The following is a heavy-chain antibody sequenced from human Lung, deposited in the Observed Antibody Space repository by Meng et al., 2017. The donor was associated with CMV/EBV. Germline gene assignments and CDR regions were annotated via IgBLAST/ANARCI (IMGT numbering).Heavy chain of an antibody. CDR3: AKEILLYGGPNAYFDK. J-gene: IGHJ4*02. D-gene: IGHD3-10*01. V-gene: IGHV3-30*02. CDR1: GYRFDDYG. CDR2: IRHDGTNT. Sequence: GGSXRLXCATSGYRFDDYGMHCVRQTPGKGLEGVAFIRHDGTNTFYGASVKGRFTISRDNSKSTVYLQMNSLRPEETALYYCAKEILLYGGPNAYFDKWGQGAXVTVSS.